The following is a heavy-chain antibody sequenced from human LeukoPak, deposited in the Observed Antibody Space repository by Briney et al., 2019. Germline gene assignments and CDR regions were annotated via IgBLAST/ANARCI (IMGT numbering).Heavy chain of an antibody. CDR1: GFTFSSYS. CDR3: ARDIGGSYTAIDY. D-gene: IGHD1-26*01. J-gene: IGHJ4*02. V-gene: IGHV3-21*01. Sequence: GGSLRLSCAASGFTFSSYSMNWVRQAPGKGLEWVSFISSSSAHINYADSVKGRFTISRDNPRNSLYLQMNSLRAVDTAVYYCARDIGGSYTAIDYWGQGTLVTVSS. CDR2: ISSSSAHI.